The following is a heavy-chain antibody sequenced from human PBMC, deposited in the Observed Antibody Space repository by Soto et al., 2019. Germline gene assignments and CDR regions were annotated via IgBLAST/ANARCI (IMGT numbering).Heavy chain of an antibody. CDR1: GGTFSSYG. Sequence: ASVKVSCKASGGTFSSYGISWVRQAPGQGLEWMGWISAYNGNTNYAQKLQGRVTMTTDTSTSTAYMELRSLRSDDTAVYYCAREGEAAAGTQTYYYYYGMDVWGQGTMVTVSS. V-gene: IGHV1-18*04. CDR2: ISAYNGNT. J-gene: IGHJ6*02. D-gene: IGHD6-13*01. CDR3: AREGEAAAGTQTYYYYYGMDV.